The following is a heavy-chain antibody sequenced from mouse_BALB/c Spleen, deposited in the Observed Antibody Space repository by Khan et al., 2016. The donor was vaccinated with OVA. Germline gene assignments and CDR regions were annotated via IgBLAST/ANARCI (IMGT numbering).Heavy chain of an antibody. D-gene: IGHD4-1*01. CDR3: ASHLTGSFAY. CDR1: GFTFSSYS. CDR2: ISSGGDYT. Sequence: EVELVESGGDLVKPGGSLKLSCAASGFTFSSYSMSWVRQTPDKRLEWVATISSGGDYTYYPDNVKGRFTISRDNAKNTLYLQSSSLKSEETAMYYCASHLTGSFAYWGQGTLVTVSA. J-gene: IGHJ3*01. V-gene: IGHV5-6*01.